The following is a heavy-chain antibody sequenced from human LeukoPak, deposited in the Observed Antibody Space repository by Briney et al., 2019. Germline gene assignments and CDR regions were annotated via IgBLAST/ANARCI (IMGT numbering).Heavy chain of an antibody. CDR1: GFTFSSYA. J-gene: IGHJ4*02. V-gene: IGHV3-30*04. CDR3: ARDEQWGAFDY. D-gene: IGHD6-19*01. Sequence: GGSLRLSCAASGFTFSSYAMHWVRQAPGKGLEWVAVISYDGSNKYYADPVKGRFTISRDNSKNTLYLQMNSLRAEDTAVYYCARDEQWGAFDYWSQGTLVTVSS. CDR2: ISYDGSNK.